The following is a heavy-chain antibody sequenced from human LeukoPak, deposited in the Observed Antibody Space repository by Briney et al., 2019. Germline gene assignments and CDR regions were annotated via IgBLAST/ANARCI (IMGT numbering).Heavy chain of an antibody. CDR1: GFTFSSYW. V-gene: IGHV3-7*01. J-gene: IGHJ3*02. CDR2: IKQDGSVK. D-gene: IGHD5-18*01. CDR3: AREASGYSYGLDAFDI. Sequence: PGGSLRLSCAASGFTFSSYWMTWVRQAPGKGLEWVANIKQDGSVKYYVDSVKGRFTISRDNAKNSLYLQMNSLRAEDTAVYYCAREASGYSYGLDAFDIWGQGTMVTVSS.